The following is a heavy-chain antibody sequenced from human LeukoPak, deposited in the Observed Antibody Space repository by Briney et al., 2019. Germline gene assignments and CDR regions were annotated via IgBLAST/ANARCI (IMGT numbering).Heavy chain of an antibody. V-gene: IGHV4-59*12. CDR2: ISNSGST. D-gene: IGHD6-19*01. CDR3: ARWSHWSAVAGRNFDY. CDR1: GGSISSYF. J-gene: IGHJ4*02. Sequence: PSETLSLTCIVSGGSISSYFWSWIRQPPGKGLEWIGYISNSGSTNYNPSLKSRVTISADTSKNQFSLKLSSVTAADTAVYYCARWSHWSAVAGRNFDYWGQGTLVTVSS.